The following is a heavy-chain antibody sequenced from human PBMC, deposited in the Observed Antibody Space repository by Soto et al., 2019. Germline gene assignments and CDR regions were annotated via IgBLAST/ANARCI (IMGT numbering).Heavy chain of an antibody. J-gene: IGHJ6*02. Sequence: QVQLQQWGAGLLKPSETLSLTCAVYGGSFSGYYWSWIRQPPGKGLEWFGEINHSGSTNYNPSPKSRVTISVDTSKNQFSLKLSSVTAAETVVYYCARVAAAHKYYYYGMDVWGQGTTVTVSS. D-gene: IGHD6-13*01. CDR3: ARVAAAHKYYYYGMDV. CDR2: INHSGST. CDR1: GGSFSGYY. V-gene: IGHV4-34*01.